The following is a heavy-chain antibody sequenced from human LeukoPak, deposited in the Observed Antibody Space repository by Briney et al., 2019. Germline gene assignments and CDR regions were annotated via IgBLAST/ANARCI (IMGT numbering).Heavy chain of an antibody. CDR2: IWYDGSNK. Sequence: PGRSMRLSCAASGFTFSSYGMHWVSQAPGKGLEWVAVIWYDGSNKYYADSVKGRFTISRDNSKNTLYLQMNSLRAEDTAVYYCARGGDSSSPLFDYWGQGTLVTVSS. J-gene: IGHJ4*02. V-gene: IGHV3-33*01. CDR1: GFTFSSYG. D-gene: IGHD6-6*01. CDR3: ARGGDSSSPLFDY.